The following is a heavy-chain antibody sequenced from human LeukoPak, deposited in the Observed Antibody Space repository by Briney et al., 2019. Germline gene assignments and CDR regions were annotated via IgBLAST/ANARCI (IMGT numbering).Heavy chain of an antibody. CDR2: IFGNSATI. CDR3: AKELLGKGALDY. V-gene: IGHV3-9*01. Sequence: PGGSPRLSCAASGFTFDDYAMHWVRQAPGKGPEWVSGIFGNSATIRYADSVKGRFTVSRDNAKNSLYLQMNSLRSEDTAFYYCAKELLGKGALDYWGQGALVTVSS. D-gene: IGHD3-16*01. J-gene: IGHJ4*02. CDR1: GFTFDDYA.